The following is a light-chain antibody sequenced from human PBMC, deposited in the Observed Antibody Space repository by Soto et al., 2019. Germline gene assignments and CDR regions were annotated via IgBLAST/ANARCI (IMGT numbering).Light chain of an antibody. CDR2: GAS. Sequence: EIVMTQSPATLSVSPGERATLSCRASQSVSSNLAWYQQKPGQAPRLLIYGASTRATGIPARFSGSGSGTEFTLTISGLQSEDFAVYYCQQGFTFGPGTKVDIK. V-gene: IGKV3-15*01. J-gene: IGKJ3*01. CDR1: QSVSSN. CDR3: QQGFT.